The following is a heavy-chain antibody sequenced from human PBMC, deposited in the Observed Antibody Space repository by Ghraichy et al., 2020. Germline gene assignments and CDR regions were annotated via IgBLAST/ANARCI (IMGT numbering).Heavy chain of an antibody. J-gene: IGHJ4*02. CDR1: GGSISSSSYY. D-gene: IGHD3-16*01. CDR3: ARHGGLREGFDY. V-gene: IGHV4-39*01. CDR2: IYYSGST. Sequence: SETLSLTCTVSGGSISSSSYYWGWIRQPPGKGLEWIGSIYYSGSTYYNPSLKSRVTISVDTSKNQFSLKLSSVTAADTAVYYCARHGGLREGFDYWGQGTLVTVSS.